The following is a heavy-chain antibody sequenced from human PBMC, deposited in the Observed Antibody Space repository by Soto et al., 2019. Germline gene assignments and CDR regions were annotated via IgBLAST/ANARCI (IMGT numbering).Heavy chain of an antibody. V-gene: IGHV3-66*01. J-gene: IGHJ4*01. D-gene: IGHD1-1*01. CDR3: PSGSNSNNWKLFDY. CDR2: MYAAGST. CDR1: GFTISSNY. Sequence: EVQLVESGGGLVQPGGSLRLSCAVTGFTISSNYMNWVRQAPGKGLEWVSVMYAAGSTYYEDSVKGRFNISRDNSKNTVYLQMISLRGEDTAVYYCPSGSNSNNWKLFDYWGHGTLVTVSS.